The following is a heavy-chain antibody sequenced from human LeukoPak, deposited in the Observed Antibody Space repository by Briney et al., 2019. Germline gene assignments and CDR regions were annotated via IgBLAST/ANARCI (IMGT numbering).Heavy chain of an antibody. Sequence: GGSLRLSCAASGFTFSNYAMSWVRQAPGKGLEWVSGISGRGGTTYYADSVKGRFTISRDKSKNTLYLQMNSLRAEDTAVYYCAKDRSSWPYNWFDPWGQGTLVTVAS. D-gene: IGHD2-15*01. CDR3: AKDRSSWPYNWFDP. J-gene: IGHJ5*02. CDR1: GFTFSNYA. CDR2: ISGRGGTT. V-gene: IGHV3-23*01.